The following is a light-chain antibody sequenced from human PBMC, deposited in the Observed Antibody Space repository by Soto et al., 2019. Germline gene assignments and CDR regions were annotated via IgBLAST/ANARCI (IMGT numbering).Light chain of an antibody. J-gene: IGKJ1*01. CDR2: GAS. CDR1: QSVSSN. CDR3: QEYNNWPRT. V-gene: IGKV3-15*01. Sequence: EIVMTQSPATLSVSPGERATLSCRASQSVSSNLAWYQQKPGQAPRLLIYGASTRATGIPATFSGSGSVTEFTPTISGLQSEDFAVDYCQEYNNWPRTFGQGTKVEIE.